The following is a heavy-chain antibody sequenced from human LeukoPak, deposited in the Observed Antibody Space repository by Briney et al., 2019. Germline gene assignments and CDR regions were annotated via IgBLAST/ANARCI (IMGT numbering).Heavy chain of an antibody. CDR2: IYWNDDK. CDR3: AHTTLYSGYDDFDY. Sequence: KESGPTLVNPTQTLTLTCTFSGFSLGTGGVGVGWIRQPPGKALEWLSLIYWNDDKRYSPSLKSRRTITKDTSKNQVVLTMTNMDPVDTATYYCAHTTLYSGYDDFDYWGQGTLVTVSS. J-gene: IGHJ4*02. CDR1: GFSLGTGGVG. D-gene: IGHD5-12*01. V-gene: IGHV2-5*01.